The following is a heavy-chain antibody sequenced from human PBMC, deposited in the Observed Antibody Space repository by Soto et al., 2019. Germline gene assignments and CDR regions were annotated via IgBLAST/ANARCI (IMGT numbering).Heavy chain of an antibody. V-gene: IGHV3-33*01. Sequence: GGSLRLSCAASGFTFSSYGMHWVRQAPGKGLEWVAVIWYDGSNKYYADSVKGRFTISRDNSKNTLYLQMNSLRAEDTAVYYCAGVPDYGYYFDYWGQGTLVTVSS. CDR1: GFTFSSYG. D-gene: IGHD4-17*01. CDR3: AGVPDYGYYFDY. CDR2: IWYDGSNK. J-gene: IGHJ4*02.